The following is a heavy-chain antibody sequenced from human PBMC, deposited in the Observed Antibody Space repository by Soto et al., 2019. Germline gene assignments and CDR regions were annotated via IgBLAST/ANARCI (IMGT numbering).Heavy chain of an antibody. J-gene: IGHJ6*02. CDR1: GGTFSNYA. D-gene: IGHD2-8*01. Sequence: QVQLVQSGAEMRKPGSSVNVSCKSSGGTFSNYAISWVRQASGQGLEWLGGVIPAFNSAQYAPKFQGRVAITADTSTSTAYMELSSLTSEDTAVYYCGRRANRGMDVWGQGTTVIVSS. CDR2: VIPAFNSA. CDR3: GRRANRGMDV. V-gene: IGHV1-69*06.